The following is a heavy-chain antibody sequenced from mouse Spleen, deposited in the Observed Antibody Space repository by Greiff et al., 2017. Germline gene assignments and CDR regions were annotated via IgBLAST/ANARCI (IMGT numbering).Heavy chain of an antibody. J-gene: IGHJ3*01. V-gene: IGHV1-55*01. CDR1: GYNFTSYW. CDR2: INPGSGST. Sequence: QVQLKQPGAELVKPGTSVKLSCKASGYNFTSYWINWVKLRPGQGLEWIGDINPGSGSTNYTEKFTGKAQLTVDKSSSTAYLQFSSLTTEDSAIYCCARRIYDGYFFFAYWGQGTLVTVSA. CDR3: ARRIYDGYFFFAY. D-gene: IGHD2-3*01.